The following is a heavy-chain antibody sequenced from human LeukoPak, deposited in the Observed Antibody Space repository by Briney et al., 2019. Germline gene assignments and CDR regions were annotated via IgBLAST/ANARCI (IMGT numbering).Heavy chain of an antibody. J-gene: IGHJ3*02. CDR2: ISSSGSTI. CDR1: GFTFSSYE. Sequence: SLRLSCAASGFTFSSYEMNWVRQAPGQGLEWVSYISSSGSTIYYADSVKGRFTISRDDAKNSLYLQMNSLRADDTAVYYCARDRSGVAFDMWGQGTMVTVSS. CDR3: ARDRSGVAFDM. V-gene: IGHV3-48*03. D-gene: IGHD3-3*01.